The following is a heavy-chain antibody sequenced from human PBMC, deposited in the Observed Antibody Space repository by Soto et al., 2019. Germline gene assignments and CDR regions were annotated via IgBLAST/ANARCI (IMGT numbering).Heavy chain of an antibody. CDR2: ISYDGSNK. V-gene: IGHV3-30*18. CDR3: AKAAATYYCSGGYCYNYYFDS. J-gene: IGHJ4*02. Sequence: QVQLVESGGGVIQPGRSLRLSCAASGFTFSNYDMHWVRQAPGKGLEWVAVISYDGSNKYYADSVRGRFTISRDNSKNTLYLQMISLRADDTAVYYCAKAAATYYCSGGYCYNYYFDSWGQGTLVTVSS. D-gene: IGHD2-15*01. CDR1: GFTFSNYD.